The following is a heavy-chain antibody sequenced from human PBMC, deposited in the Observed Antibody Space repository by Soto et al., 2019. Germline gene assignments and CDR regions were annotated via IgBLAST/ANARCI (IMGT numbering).Heavy chain of an antibody. D-gene: IGHD1-26*01. CDR3: ARGPWVGATPLHY. V-gene: IGHV3-66*01. Sequence: EVQLVESGGGLVQPGGSLRLSCAASGFTVSSNYMSWVRQAPGKGLEWVSVIYSGGSTYYADSVKGRFTISRDNSKNTVYLQMNSLRAEDRAVYYCARGPWVGATPLHYWGQGTLVTVSS. CDR1: GFTVSSNY. CDR2: IYSGGST. J-gene: IGHJ4*02.